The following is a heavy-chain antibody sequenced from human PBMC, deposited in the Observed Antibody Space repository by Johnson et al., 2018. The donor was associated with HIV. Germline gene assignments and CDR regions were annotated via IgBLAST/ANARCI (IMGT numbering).Heavy chain of an antibody. CDR1: GFTFSSYA. CDR2: ISYDGSNK. D-gene: IGHD6-19*01. CDR3: ARGTGGWPLFDI. Sequence: QVQLVESGGGVVQPGRSLRLSCSASGFTFSSYAMHWVRQAPGEGLEWVAVISYDGSNKYYADSVKGRFTISRDNSKNTLYLQMNSLRAEDMAVYYCARGTGGWPLFDIWGQGTMVTVSS. J-gene: IGHJ3*02. V-gene: IGHV3-30*14.